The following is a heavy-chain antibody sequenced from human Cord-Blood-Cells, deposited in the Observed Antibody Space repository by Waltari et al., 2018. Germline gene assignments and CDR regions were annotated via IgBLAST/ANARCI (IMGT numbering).Heavy chain of an antibody. D-gene: IGHD6-13*01. CDR2: ISSSGSNI. J-gene: IGHJ4*02. CDR3: AREGIAAVDY. Sequence: EVQLVESGGGLVQPGGSLRLSCAASGFTFSSSEMNWVRQAPGKGLEWVSYISSSGSNIYYADSVKGRFTISRDNAKNSLYLQMNSLRAEDTAVYYCAREGIAAVDYWGQGTLVTVSS. CDR1: GFTFSSSE. V-gene: IGHV3-48*03.